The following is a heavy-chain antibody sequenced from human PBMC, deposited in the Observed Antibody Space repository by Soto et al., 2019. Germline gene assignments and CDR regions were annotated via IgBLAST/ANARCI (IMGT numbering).Heavy chain of an antibody. V-gene: IGHV3-48*02. CDR2: ISSTSSTK. CDR1: GFTFSSHG. CDR3: ARRITMVRGPYYYYGMDV. D-gene: IGHD3-10*01. J-gene: IGHJ6*02. Sequence: GGSLRLSCAASGFTFSSHGMIWVRQAPGKGLEWVSYISSTSSTKSYADSVKGRFTISRDNAKNSLYLQMNSLRDEDTAVYYCARRITMVRGPYYYYGMDVWGQGTTVTVSS.